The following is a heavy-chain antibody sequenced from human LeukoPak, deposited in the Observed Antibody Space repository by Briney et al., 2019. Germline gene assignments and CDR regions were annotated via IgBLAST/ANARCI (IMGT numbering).Heavy chain of an antibody. CDR2: ISHSGST. CDR1: GGSFSGYY. CDR3: ARGRLGSGSYSDY. V-gene: IGHV4-34*01. D-gene: IGHD3-10*01. Sequence: SGTLSLSCAVYGGSFSGYYRSWIRQPPGKGPEWIGEISHSGSTNYNPSLKSRVTISVDTSKNQFSLKLSSVTAADTAVYYCARGRLGSGSYSDYWGQGTLVTVSS. J-gene: IGHJ4*02.